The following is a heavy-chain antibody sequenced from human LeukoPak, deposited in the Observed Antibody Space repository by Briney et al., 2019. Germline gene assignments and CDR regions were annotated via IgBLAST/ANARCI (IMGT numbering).Heavy chain of an antibody. V-gene: IGHV1-46*01. CDR3: ARAGYCSGGSCYSGWFDP. CDR2: INPSGGST. J-gene: IGHJ5*02. Sequence: ASVKVSCKASGYTFTSYYMHWVRQAPGQGLEWMGIINPSGGSTSYAQKFQGRVTMTRDTSTSTVYIELSSLRSEDTAVYYCARAGYCSGGSCYSGWFDPWGQGTLVTVSS. CDR1: GYTFTSYY. D-gene: IGHD2-15*01.